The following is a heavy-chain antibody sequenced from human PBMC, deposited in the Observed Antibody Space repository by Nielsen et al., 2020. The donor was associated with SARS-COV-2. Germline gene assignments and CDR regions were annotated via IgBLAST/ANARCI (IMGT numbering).Heavy chain of an antibody. V-gene: IGHV3-20*01. CDR1: GFTFDDYG. J-gene: IGHJ4*02. D-gene: IGHD3-3*01. CDR3: ARRITIFGVADVIDY. CDR2: INWNGGST. Sequence: GESLKISCAASGFTFDDYGMSWVRQAPGKGLEWVSGINWNGGSTGYADSVKGRFTISRDNAKNSLYLQMNSLRAEDTALYHCARRITIFGVADVIDYWGQGTLVTVSS.